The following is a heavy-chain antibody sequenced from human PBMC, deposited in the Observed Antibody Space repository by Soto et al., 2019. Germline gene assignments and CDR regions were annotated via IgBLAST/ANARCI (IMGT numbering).Heavy chain of an antibody. V-gene: IGHV3-23*01. CDR2: ISGSGGST. CDR1: GFTFNTYA. Sequence: GSLSRAFAASGFTFNTYAMSWVRQAPGKGLEWVSAISGSGGSTYYADSVKGRFTISRDNSKNTLYLQMNSLRLEDTAIYYCAKASRGVYDVFDVWGEVTMVAV. J-gene: IGHJ3*01. D-gene: IGHD3-10*01. CDR3: AKASRGVYDVFDV.